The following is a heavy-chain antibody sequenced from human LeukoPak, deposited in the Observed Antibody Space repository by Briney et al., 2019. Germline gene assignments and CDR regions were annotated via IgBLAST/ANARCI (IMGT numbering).Heavy chain of an antibody. V-gene: IGHV4-34*01. CDR3: TRSSSSFSGGYYPVYFHL. Sequence: SETLSLNCGVYGGSFSTYYWSWIRQSPEKGLEWIGEINDSGSTKYRPSLQSRVTISLDTSNNQFSLKLSSVTAADTSVYFCTRSSSSFSGGYYPVYFHLWGQGILVTVSS. CDR2: INDSGST. J-gene: IGHJ1*01. D-gene: IGHD3-22*01. CDR1: GGSFSTYY.